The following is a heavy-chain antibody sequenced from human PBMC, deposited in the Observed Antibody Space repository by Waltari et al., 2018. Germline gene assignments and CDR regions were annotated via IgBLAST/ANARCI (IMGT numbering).Heavy chain of an antibody. CDR3: ARVPLVGAKGGYYFDY. V-gene: IGHV1-69*05. J-gene: IGHJ4*02. CDR2: IIPIFGTA. CDR1: GGTFSSYA. Sequence: QVQLVQSGAEVKKPGSSVKVSCKASGGTFSSYAISWVRPAPGQGLEWMGGIIPIFGTANYAQKFQGRVTITTDESTSTAYMELSSLRSEDTAVYYCARVPLVGAKGGYYFDYWGQGTLVTVSS. D-gene: IGHD1-26*01.